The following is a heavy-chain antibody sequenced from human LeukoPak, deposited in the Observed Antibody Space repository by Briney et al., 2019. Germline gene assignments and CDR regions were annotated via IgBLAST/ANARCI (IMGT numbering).Heavy chain of an antibody. CDR1: GFSFSSYA. D-gene: IGHD3-3*01. CDR3: AKDHSITIFGVVIFYFDY. Sequence: GGSLRLSCAASGFSFSSYAMSWVRQAPGKGLEWVSAISGSGGSTYYADSVKGRSTISRDNSKNTLYLQMNSLRAEDTAVYYCAKDHSITIFGVVIFYFDYWGQGTLVTVSS. J-gene: IGHJ4*02. V-gene: IGHV3-23*01. CDR2: ISGSGGST.